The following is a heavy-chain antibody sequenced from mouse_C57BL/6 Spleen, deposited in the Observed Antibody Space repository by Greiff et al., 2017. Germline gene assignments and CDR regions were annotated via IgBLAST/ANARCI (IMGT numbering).Heavy chain of an antibody. CDR2: IDPETGGT. J-gene: IGHJ1*03. Sequence: QVHVKQSGAELVRPGASVTLSCKASGYTFTDYEMHWVKQTPVHGLEWIGAIDPETGGTAYNQKFKGKAILTADKSSSTAYMELRSLTSEDSAVYYCTRRGTPLVNFDVWGTGTTVTVSS. V-gene: IGHV1-15*01. D-gene: IGHD2-13*01. CDR3: TRRGTPLVNFDV. CDR1: GYTFTDYE.